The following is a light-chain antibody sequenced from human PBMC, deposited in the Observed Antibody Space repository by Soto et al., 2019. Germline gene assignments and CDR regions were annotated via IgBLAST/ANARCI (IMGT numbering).Light chain of an antibody. J-gene: IGKJ5*01. CDR1: QSVLYSSNNKNY. V-gene: IGKV4-1*01. CDR3: QKYKSAPL. Sequence: DIVMTQSPDSLAVSLGERATINCKSSQSVLYSSNNKNYLAWYQQKPGQPPKLLIYWASTRQSGVPSRFSGSGSGTDFTLTISSLQPEDVATYYCQKYKSAPLFGQGTRLENK. CDR2: WAS.